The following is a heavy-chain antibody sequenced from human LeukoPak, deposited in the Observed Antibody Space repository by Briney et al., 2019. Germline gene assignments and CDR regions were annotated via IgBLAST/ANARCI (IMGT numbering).Heavy chain of an antibody. CDR1: GFTFTSFA. CDR2: ITGSGITT. J-gene: IGHJ6*02. Sequence: PGGSLRLSCAASGFTFTSFAMSWVRQAPGKGLEWVSAITGSGITTYYADSVKGRFAISRDNSKNTLYLQVNSPRAEDTAVYYCARDEGAVASYYYGMDVWGQGTTVTVSS. D-gene: IGHD6-19*01. CDR3: ARDEGAVASYYYGMDV. V-gene: IGHV3-23*01.